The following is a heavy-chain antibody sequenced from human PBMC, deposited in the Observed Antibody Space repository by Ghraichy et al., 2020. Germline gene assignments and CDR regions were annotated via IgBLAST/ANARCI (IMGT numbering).Heavy chain of an antibody. Sequence: GGSLRLSCAASGFTFSSYAMSWVRQAPGKGLEWVSAISGSGGSTYYADSVKGRFTISRDNSKNTLYLQMNSLRAEDTAVYYCAKDGPYGSGSYYLISHYGYDQTGIDYWGQGTLVTVSS. D-gene: IGHD3-10*01. CDR3: AKDGPYGSGSYYLISHYGYDQTGIDY. CDR1: GFTFSSYA. CDR2: ISGSGGST. J-gene: IGHJ4*02. V-gene: IGHV3-23*01.